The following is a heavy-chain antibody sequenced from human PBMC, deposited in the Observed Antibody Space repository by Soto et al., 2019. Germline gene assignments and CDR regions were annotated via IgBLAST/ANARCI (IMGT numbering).Heavy chain of an antibody. V-gene: IGHV1-2*02. CDR1: GFSFTGYY. Sequence: ASVKVSCKASGFSFTGYYIHWLRQAPGQGLEWMGWINAHSGGTEYAQKFQDRVTLTRDTSIATAYLTLTSLTSDDTALYYCAKDLSRQLAYWLDPWGQGAQVTVSS. J-gene: IGHJ5*02. D-gene: IGHD6-6*01. CDR2: INAHSGGT. CDR3: AKDLSRQLAYWLDP.